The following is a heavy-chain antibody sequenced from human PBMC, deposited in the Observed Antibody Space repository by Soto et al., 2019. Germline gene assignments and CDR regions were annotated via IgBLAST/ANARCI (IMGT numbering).Heavy chain of an antibody. Sequence: LSLTCTVSGGSINIFYWAWMRQPAGKGLEWIGRIHSSGTTNYNPSLSSRVTMSVDPSKNQFSLRLTSVTAADTAVYYCARDRIIGTSYSDYWGQGILVTVSS. J-gene: IGHJ4*02. V-gene: IGHV4-4*07. CDR1: GGSINIFY. D-gene: IGHD1-7*01. CDR2: IHSSGTT. CDR3: ARDRIIGTSYSDY.